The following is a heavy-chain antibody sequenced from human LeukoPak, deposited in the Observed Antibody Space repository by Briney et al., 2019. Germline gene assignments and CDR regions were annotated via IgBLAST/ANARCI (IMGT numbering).Heavy chain of an antibody. J-gene: IGHJ4*02. Sequence: SETLSLTCAVYGGSFSGYYWSWIRQPPGKGLEWIGEINHGGSTNYNPSLKSRVTISVDTSKNQFSLKLSSVTAADTAVYYCARGRQRKSSGYYNGYRFDYWGQGTLVTVSS. CDR1: GGSFSGYY. V-gene: IGHV4-34*01. CDR3: ARGRQRKSSGYYNGYRFDY. D-gene: IGHD3-22*01. CDR2: INHGGST.